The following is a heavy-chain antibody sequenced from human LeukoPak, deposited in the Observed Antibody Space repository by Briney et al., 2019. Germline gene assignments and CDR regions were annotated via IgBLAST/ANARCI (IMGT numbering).Heavy chain of an antibody. Sequence: PGGSLRLSCAASGFTFSSYGMHWVRQAPGKGLEWVAVIWYDGSNKYYADSVKGRFTISRDNSKNTLYLQMNSLRAEDTAVYYCARDNPYYYYYDSSGYHDAFDIWGQGTMVTVSS. CDR2: IWYDGSNK. J-gene: IGHJ3*02. CDR1: GFTFSSYG. CDR3: ARDNPYYYYYDSSGYHDAFDI. D-gene: IGHD3-22*01. V-gene: IGHV3-33*08.